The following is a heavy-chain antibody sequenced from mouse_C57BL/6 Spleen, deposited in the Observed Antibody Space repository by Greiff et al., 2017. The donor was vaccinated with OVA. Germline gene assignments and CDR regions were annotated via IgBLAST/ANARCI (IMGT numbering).Heavy chain of an antibody. V-gene: IGHV5-16*01. CDR2: INYDGSST. Sequence: EVQLVESEGGLVQPGSSMKLSCTASGFTFSDYYMAWVRQVPEKGLEWVANINYDGSSTYYLDSLKSRFIISRDNAKNILYLQMSSLKSEDTATYYCARDGYASYFDYWGQGTTLTVSS. CDR1: GFTFSDYY. CDR3: ARDGYASYFDY. D-gene: IGHD2-2*01. J-gene: IGHJ2*01.